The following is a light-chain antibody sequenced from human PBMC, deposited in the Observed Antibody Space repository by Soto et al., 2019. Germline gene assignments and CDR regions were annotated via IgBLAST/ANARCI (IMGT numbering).Light chain of an antibody. J-gene: IGLJ3*02. V-gene: IGLV7-43*01. Sequence: QTVVTQEPSLTVSPGGTVTLTCASSTGAVTSGHYPNWFQQKPGQAPRALLYSTSNKHSWTPARFSGSLLGGKADLTLSGVQPEDEADSYCLLYYAAAQPWVFGEGTKLTVL. CDR1: TGAVTSGHY. CDR2: STS. CDR3: LLYYAAAQPWV.